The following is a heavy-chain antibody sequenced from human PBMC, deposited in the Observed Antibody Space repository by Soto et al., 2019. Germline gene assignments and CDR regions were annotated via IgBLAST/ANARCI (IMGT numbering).Heavy chain of an antibody. V-gene: IGHV4-30-2*01. Sequence: SETLSLTCAVSGGSISSGGYSWSWIRQPPGKGLEWIGYIYHSGSTYYNPSLKSRVTISVDRSKNQFSLKLSSVTAADTAVYYCARDENWNDVHGAFDIWGQGTMVTVSS. CDR3: ARDENWNDVHGAFDI. CDR1: GGSISSGGYS. D-gene: IGHD1-1*01. J-gene: IGHJ3*02. CDR2: IYHSGST.